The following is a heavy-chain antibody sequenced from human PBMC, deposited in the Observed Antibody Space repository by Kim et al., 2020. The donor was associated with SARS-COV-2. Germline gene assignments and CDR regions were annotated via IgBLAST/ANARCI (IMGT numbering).Heavy chain of an antibody. CDR1: GGTFSSYA. CDR2: IIPIFGTA. V-gene: IGHV1-69*13. CDR3: ASVLFHYGSGGGQDAFDI. D-gene: IGHD3-10*01. Sequence: SVKVSCKASGGTFSSYAISWVRQAPGQGLEWMGGIIPIFGTANYAQKFQGRVTITADESTSTAYMELSSLRSEDTAVYYCASVLFHYGSGGGQDAFDIWGQGTMVTVSS. J-gene: IGHJ3*02.